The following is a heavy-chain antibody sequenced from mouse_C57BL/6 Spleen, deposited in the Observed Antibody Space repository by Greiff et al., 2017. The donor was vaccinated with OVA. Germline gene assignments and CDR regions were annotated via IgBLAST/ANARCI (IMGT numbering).Heavy chain of an antibody. CDR2: INPSSGYT. J-gene: IGHJ4*01. CDR3: ARSYYDYDAMDY. V-gene: IGHV1-4*01. D-gene: IGHD2-10*01. Sequence: VQLQESGAELARPGASVKMSCKASGYTFTSYTMHWVKQRPGQGLEWIGYINPSSGYTKYNQKFKDKATLTADKSSSTAYMQLSSLTSEDSAVYYCARSYYDYDAMDYWGQGTSVTVSS. CDR1: GYTFTSYT.